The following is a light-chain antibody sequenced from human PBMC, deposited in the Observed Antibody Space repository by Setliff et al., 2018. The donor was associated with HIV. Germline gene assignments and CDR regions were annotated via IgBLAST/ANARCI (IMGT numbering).Light chain of an antibody. V-gene: IGLV2-14*01. Sequence: QSVLAQPASVYGSPGRSITISCTGTSSDVGSSKFVSWYQQHPGKAPKLLIYEVSNRPSGVSDRFTGSKSANTASLTISGLQAEDEADYYCGSYTTTNSFVFGTGTKVTVL. J-gene: IGLJ1*01. CDR3: GSYTTTNSFV. CDR2: EVS. CDR1: SSDVGSSKF.